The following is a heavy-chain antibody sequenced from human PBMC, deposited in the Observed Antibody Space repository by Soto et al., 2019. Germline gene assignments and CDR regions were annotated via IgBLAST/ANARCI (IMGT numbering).Heavy chain of an antibody. D-gene: IGHD2-8*01. CDR1: GYTFTSYY. J-gene: IGHJ6*02. CDR2: INPSGGST. V-gene: IGHV1-46*01. CDR3: ARDVLLMVYAIPRDYYYYGMDV. Sequence: ASVKVSCKASGYTFTSYYMHWVRQAPGQGLEWMGIINPSGGSTSYAQKFQGRVTMTRDTSTSTVYMELSSLRSEDTAVYYCARDVLLMVYAIPRDYYYYGMDVWGQGTTVTVSS.